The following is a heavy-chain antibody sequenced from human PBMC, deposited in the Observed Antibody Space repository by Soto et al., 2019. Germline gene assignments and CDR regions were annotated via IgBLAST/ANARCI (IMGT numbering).Heavy chain of an antibody. CDR3: SRGGHHYHSMI. V-gene: IGHV4-61*08. Sequence: QVQLQESGPGLVKPSETLSLICTVSGDSVSGGGYYWTWIRQPPGKGLEWIGYISFTGDTTYNPSLRSRVTIAMHTSKNQFSLKLTSATAADTALYYCSRGGHHYHSMIWGQGTLVTVSS. CDR1: GDSVSGGGYY. CDR2: ISFTGDT. D-gene: IGHD3-22*01. J-gene: IGHJ4*02.